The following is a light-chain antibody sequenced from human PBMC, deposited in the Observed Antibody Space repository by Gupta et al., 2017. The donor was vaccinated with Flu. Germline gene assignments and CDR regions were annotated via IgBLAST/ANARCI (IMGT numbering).Light chain of an antibody. CDR2: STN. V-gene: IGLV8-61*01. CDR3: VLYMGSGISV. J-gene: IGLJ3*02. CDR1: SGSVSTSYY. Sequence: QTVVTQEPSFSVSPGGTGTVTCGLSSGSVSTSYYPSWSQQTPGQAPRTLIYSTNTRSSGVPDRFSGSILGNKAALTITGAQADDESDYYCVLYMGSGISVFGGGTKLTVL.